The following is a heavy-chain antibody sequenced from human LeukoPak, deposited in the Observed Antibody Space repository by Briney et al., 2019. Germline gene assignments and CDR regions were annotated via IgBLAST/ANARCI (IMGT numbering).Heavy chain of an antibody. D-gene: IGHD2-21*02. Sequence: SVTVSCKASGGTFSSYANSWVRQAPGQGLEWMGGIIPIFGTANYAQKFQGRVTITADESTSTAYMELSSLRAEDTAVYFCAGARMVTEYFDGWGQGTLVTVSS. CDR1: GGTFSSYA. CDR3: AGARMVTEYFDG. V-gene: IGHV1-69*01. J-gene: IGHJ4*02. CDR2: IIPIFGTA.